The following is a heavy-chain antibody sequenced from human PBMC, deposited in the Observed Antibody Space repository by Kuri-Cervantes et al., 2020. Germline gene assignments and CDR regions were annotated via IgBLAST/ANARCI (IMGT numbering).Heavy chain of an antibody. D-gene: IGHD3-3*01. Sequence: ASVKVSCKASGYTFTSYGISWVRQAPGQGLEWMGWISAYNGNTNYAQKLQGRVTMTTDTSTSTAYMELRSLRSDDTAVYYCARLRITIFGVVTAPFDYWGRGTLVTVSS. V-gene: IGHV1-18*01. CDR2: ISAYNGNT. CDR1: GYTFTSYG. J-gene: IGHJ4*02. CDR3: ARLRITIFGVVTAPFDY.